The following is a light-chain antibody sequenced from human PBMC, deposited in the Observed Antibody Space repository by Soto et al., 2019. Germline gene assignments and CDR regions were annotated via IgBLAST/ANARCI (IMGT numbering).Light chain of an antibody. CDR1: QSLLQSNGNNY. J-gene: IGKJ5*01. CDR2: LGS. V-gene: IGKV2-28*01. Sequence: DIVMTQSPLSLPVTPGEPASISCRSSQSLLQSNGNNYLDWYLQKPGQSPQLLISLGSNRASGVPDRFSGSGSGTDFTLKISRVEAEDVGVYYCMRALQTPITFGQGTRLEIK. CDR3: MRALQTPIT.